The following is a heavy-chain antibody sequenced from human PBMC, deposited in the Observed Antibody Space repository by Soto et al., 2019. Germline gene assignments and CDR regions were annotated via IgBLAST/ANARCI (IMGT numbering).Heavy chain of an antibody. Sequence: EVQLVESGGGLVQPGGSLRLSCAASGFMFSAYWMSWVRQAPGKGLEWVANIHGDGGKIYYVDSVQGRFTISRDNAKRSLYIQMNSLRDEDTAVYYCARAFSGGYTYGPGDYWGQGALVAVSS. CDR1: GFMFSAYW. CDR3: ARAFSGGYTYGPGDY. V-gene: IGHV3-7*01. CDR2: IHGDGGKI. J-gene: IGHJ4*02. D-gene: IGHD5-18*01.